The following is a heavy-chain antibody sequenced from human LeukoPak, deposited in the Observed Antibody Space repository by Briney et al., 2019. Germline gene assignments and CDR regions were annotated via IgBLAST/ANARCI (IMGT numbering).Heavy chain of an antibody. Sequence: QPGGSLRLSCAASGFTVSSNYMSWVRQAPGKGLEWVAAIYSGDQTYYVDSVKGRFTISRDNFKNTLYLQMNSLRAEDTAVYYCVREIGHSGSYEWGQGILVTVSS. CDR3: VREIGHSGSYE. J-gene: IGHJ4*02. CDR2: IYSGDQT. CDR1: GFTVSSNY. V-gene: IGHV3-53*01. D-gene: IGHD1-26*01.